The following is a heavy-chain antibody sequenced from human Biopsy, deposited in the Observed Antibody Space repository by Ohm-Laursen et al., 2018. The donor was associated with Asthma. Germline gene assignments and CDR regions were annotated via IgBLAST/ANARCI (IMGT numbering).Heavy chain of an antibody. J-gene: IGHJ4*01. CDR2: ISWNSGNI. D-gene: IGHD3-22*01. CDR3: AKSADYYDSTDYLDF. Sequence: LSLTCAASGSSFDDCAMHWVRQAPGKGLEWVSSISWNSGNIDYAVSVKGRFTISRDNAKNSLYLQMQSLRPEDTAFYYCAKSADYYDSTDYLDFWGRGTLVTVSS. CDR1: GSSFDDCA. V-gene: IGHV3-9*01.